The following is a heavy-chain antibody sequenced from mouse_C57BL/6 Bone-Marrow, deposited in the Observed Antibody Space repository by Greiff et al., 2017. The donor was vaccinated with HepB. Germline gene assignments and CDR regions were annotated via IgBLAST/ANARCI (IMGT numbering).Heavy chain of an antibody. J-gene: IGHJ4*01. V-gene: IGHV10-1*01. CDR3: VRHEIYGYAMDY. CDR2: IRSKSNNYAT. D-gene: IGHD1-1*02. Sequence: EVKLVESGGGLVQPKGSLKLSCAASGFSFNTYAMNWVRQAPGKGLEWVARIRSKSNNYATYYADSVKDRFTISRDDSESMLYLQMNNLKTEDTAMYYCVRHEIYGYAMDYWGQGTSVTVSS. CDR1: GFSFNTYA.